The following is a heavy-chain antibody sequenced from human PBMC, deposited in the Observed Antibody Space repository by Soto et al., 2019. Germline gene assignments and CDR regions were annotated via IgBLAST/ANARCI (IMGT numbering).Heavy chain of an antibody. CDR2: FDWDNDK. D-gene: IGHD4-17*01. CDR1: GFSLTTRGMC. Sequence: SGPTLVNPTQTPTLTCTFSGFSLTTRGMCVSWIRQPPGKALEWLARFDWDNDKYYSTSLRTRLTISKDTSKNQVVLTMTNMDPVDTATYYCAHYGDYWFDPWGQGTLVTVS. J-gene: IGHJ5*02. CDR3: AHYGDYWFDP. V-gene: IGHV2-70*12.